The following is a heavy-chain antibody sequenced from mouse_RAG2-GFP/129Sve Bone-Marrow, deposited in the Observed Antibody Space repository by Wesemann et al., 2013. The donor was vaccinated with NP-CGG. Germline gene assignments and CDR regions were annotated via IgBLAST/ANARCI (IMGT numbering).Heavy chain of an antibody. CDR1: GYIFTSYW. Sequence: QVQLKQSGAELVRPGASVKLSCKTSGYIFTSYWIHWVKQRSGQGLEWIGRIYPGDGDTNYNGKFKGKATLTADKSSSTAYMQLSSLTSVDSAVYFCARCYAMDYWGQGTSVTVSS. CDR2: IYPGDGDT. J-gene: IGHJ4*01. V-gene: IGHV1S50*01. CDR3: ARCYAMDY.